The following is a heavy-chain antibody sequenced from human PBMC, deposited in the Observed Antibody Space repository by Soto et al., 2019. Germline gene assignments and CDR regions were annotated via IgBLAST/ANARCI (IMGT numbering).Heavy chain of an antibody. CDR1: GFTFSTYT. V-gene: IGHV3-23*01. Sequence: EVQLLESGGGLVQPGGSMRLSCAVSGFTFSTYTMTWLRQAPGEGLEWVSSISGSGGHTYCADSVKGRLIVSRDNSKNTLYLQMNSLRAEDTAVYYCAKDGTYSSSWPYYFDHWGQGTLVTVSS. CDR3: AKDGTYSSSWPYYFDH. CDR2: ISGSGGHT. J-gene: IGHJ4*02. D-gene: IGHD6-13*01.